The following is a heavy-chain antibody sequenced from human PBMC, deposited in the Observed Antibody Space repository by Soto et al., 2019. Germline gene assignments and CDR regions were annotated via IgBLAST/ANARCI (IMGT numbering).Heavy chain of an antibody. D-gene: IGHD2-15*01. V-gene: IGHV1-69*13. Sequence: SVKVSCKASGGTFSSYAISWVRQAPGQGLEWMRGIIPIFGTANYAQKFQGRVTITADESTSTAYMELSSLRSEDTAVYYCASTRYCSGGSCYPVAYYFDYWGQGTLVTVSS. J-gene: IGHJ4*02. CDR2: IIPIFGTA. CDR1: GGTFSSYA. CDR3: ASTRYCSGGSCYPVAYYFDY.